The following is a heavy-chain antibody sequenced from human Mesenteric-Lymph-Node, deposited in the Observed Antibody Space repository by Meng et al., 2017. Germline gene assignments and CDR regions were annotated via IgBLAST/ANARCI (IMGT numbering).Heavy chain of an antibody. CDR1: GGSISSYY. D-gene: IGHD2-21*01. CDR3: ARTQGGRRLVDY. Sequence: SETLSLTCTVSGGSISSYYWSWIRQPPGKGLEWIGYIYYSGSTNYNPSLKSRVTMSVDTSKNQFSLNLSSVTAADTAVYYCARTQGGRRLVDYWGQGTLVTV. V-gene: IGHV4-59*01. CDR2: IYYSGST. J-gene: IGHJ4*02.